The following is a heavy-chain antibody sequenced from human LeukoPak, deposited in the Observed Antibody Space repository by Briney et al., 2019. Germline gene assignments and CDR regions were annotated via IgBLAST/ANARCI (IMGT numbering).Heavy chain of an antibody. CDR2: IYSGGGT. CDR1: GFTVSSNY. CDR3: AKCPYDTAGYLDY. V-gene: IGHV3-53*05. Sequence: GGSLRLSCAASGFTVSSNYMTWVRQAPGKGLEWVSVIYSGGGTLYADSVKGRFTISRDNSKNTLYLQMNSLRAEDTAVYYCAKCPYDTAGYLDYWGQGTLVTVSS. D-gene: IGHD3-22*01. J-gene: IGHJ4*02.